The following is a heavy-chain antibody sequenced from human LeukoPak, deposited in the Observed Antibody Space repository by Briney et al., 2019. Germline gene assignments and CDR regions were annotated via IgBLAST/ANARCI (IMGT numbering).Heavy chain of an antibody. V-gene: IGHV4-34*01. CDR2: INHSGST. J-gene: IGHJ4*02. CDR1: GGSFSGYY. D-gene: IGHD3-10*01. CDR3: ARRGTYYYGSGSAFDY. Sequence: PSETLSLTCAVYGGSFSGYYWSWIRQPPGKGLEWIGEINHSGSTNYNPSLKSRVTISVDTSKNQFSLKLSSVTAADTAVYYCARRGTYYYGSGSAFDYWGQGTLVTVSS.